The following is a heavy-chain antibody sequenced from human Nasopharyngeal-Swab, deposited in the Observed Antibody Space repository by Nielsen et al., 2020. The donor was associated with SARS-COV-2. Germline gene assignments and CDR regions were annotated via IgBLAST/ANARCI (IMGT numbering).Heavy chain of an antibody. CDR3: ARALLPYYGMDV. V-gene: IGHV3-30-3*01. CDR1: GFTFSSYA. J-gene: IGHJ6*02. Sequence: GESLKISCAASGFTFSSYAIHWVRQAPGKGLEWVAVISYDGSNQYYADSVKGRFTISRDNSKNTLYLQMNSLRAEDTAVYYCARALLPYYGMDVWGQGTTVTVSS. CDR2: ISYDGSNQ.